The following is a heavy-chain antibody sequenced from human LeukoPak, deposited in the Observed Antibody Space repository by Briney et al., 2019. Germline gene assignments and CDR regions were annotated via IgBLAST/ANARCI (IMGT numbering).Heavy chain of an antibody. V-gene: IGHV3-74*01. CDR2: INSDGSST. J-gene: IGHJ3*02. CDR1: GFTFSSYW. Sequence: GGSLRLSCAASGFTFSSYWMHWVRQAPGKGLVWVSRINSDGSSTSYADSVKGRFTISRDNAKNTLYLQMNSLRAEDTAVYYCARRYSRSWYAFDIWGQGTMVTVSS. CDR3: ARRYSRSWYAFDI. D-gene: IGHD6-13*01.